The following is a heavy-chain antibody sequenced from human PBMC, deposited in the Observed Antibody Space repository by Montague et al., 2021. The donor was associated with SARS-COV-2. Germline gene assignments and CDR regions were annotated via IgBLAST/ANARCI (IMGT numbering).Heavy chain of an antibody. CDR3: ARELYSNNARGGFYYYYYGMDV. J-gene: IGHJ6*02. CDR2: SRNRANGYRT. Sequence: SLRLSCAASGFTLSDYYVGWVRQAPGKGLEWIGRSRNRANGYRTEYAASVAGRFAISRDDSQTSLFRQLSSLQLDDTAVYYCARELYSNNARGGFYYYYYGMDVWGRGTTVTVSS. CDR1: GFTLSDYY. D-gene: IGHD4-11*01. V-gene: IGHV3-72*01.